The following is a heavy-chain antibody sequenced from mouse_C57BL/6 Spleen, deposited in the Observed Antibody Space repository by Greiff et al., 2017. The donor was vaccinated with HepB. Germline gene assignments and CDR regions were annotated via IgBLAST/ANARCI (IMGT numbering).Heavy chain of an antibody. CDR1: GFTFSSYA. J-gene: IGHJ3*01. CDR3: ARESSRPWLAY. Sequence: EVQRVESGGGLVKPGGSLKLSCAASGFTFSSYAMSWVRQTPDKRLEWVATISDGGSYTYYPDNVKGRFTISRDNAKDNRYLQMSHLKSEDTARYYCARESSRPWLAYWSQGALVTV. V-gene: IGHV5-4*01. CDR2: ISDGGSYT.